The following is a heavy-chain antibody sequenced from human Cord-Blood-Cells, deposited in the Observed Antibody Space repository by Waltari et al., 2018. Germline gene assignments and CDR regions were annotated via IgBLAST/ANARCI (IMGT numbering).Heavy chain of an antibody. D-gene: IGHD6-6*01. CDR3: ARDPRSYSSSSWYFDL. CDR2: INPNSGGT. V-gene: IGHV1-2*06. CDR1: GYTFTGYY. Sequence: QVQLVQSGAEVKKPGASVKVSCKASGYTFTGYYMHWVRKAQGQGLEWMGRINPNSGGTNYAQKFQGRVTMTRDTSISTAYMELSRLRSDDTAVYYCARDPRSYSSSSWYFDLWGRGTLVTVSS. J-gene: IGHJ2*01.